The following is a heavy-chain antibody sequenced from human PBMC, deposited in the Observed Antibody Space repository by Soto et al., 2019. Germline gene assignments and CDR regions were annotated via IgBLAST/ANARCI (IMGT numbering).Heavy chain of an antibody. V-gene: IGHV2-5*02. CDR1: GFSLSTSGVG. Sequence: QITLKESGPTLVIPTQTLTLTCAFSGFSLSTSGVGVGWVRQPPGKALEWLALIYSDDNKHYSPSLKSRLTTTKDTSKTQVVLAMTNMNPVDTATYYCAHRKQQLGTVLFDYWGQGILVTVSS. D-gene: IGHD6-13*01. J-gene: IGHJ4*02. CDR2: IYSDDNK. CDR3: AHRKQQLGTVLFDY.